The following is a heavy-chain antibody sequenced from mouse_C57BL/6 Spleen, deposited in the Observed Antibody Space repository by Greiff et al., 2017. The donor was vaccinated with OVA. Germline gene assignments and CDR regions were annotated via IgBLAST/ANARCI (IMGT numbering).Heavy chain of an antibody. CDR2: IYPGDGDT. V-gene: IGHV1-80*01. CDR3: ARSGELTLDY. CDR1: GYAFSSYW. D-gene: IGHD4-1*01. J-gene: IGHJ4*01. Sequence: VKLQESGAELVKPGASVKISCKASGYAFSSYWMNWVKQRPGKGLEWIGQIYPGDGDTNYNGKFKGKATLTADKSSSTAYMQLSSLTSEDSAVYFCARSGELTLDYWGQGTSVTVSS.